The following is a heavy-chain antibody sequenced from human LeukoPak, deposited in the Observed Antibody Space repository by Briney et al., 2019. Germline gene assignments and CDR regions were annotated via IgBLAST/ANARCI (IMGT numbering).Heavy chain of an antibody. V-gene: IGHV1-46*01. CDR3: ARGAYYYDSSGYYYEPYYFDY. J-gene: IGHJ4*02. Sequence: GASVTVSCKTSGYTFTSYYMHWVRQAPGQGLEWMGIINPSGGSTSYAQKFQGRVTITRDTSTSTVYMELSSLRSEDTAVYYCARGAYYYDSSGYYYEPYYFDYWGQGTLVTVSS. CDR2: INPSGGST. D-gene: IGHD3-22*01. CDR1: GYTFTSYY.